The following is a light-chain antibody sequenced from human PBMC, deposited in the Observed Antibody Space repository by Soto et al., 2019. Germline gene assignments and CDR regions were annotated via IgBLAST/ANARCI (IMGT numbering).Light chain of an antibody. CDR1: QSINNW. CDR3: QQYHSYWP. CDR2: DAS. J-gene: IGKJ1*01. Sequence: DIQMTRSPSTLSASVGDRGTITCRASQSINNWLAWYQLKPGKAPKLLIYDASTLESGVPQRFSGSGSGTEFTLTISSLQTDDFSTSYCQQYHSYWPFGQGTKVDIK. V-gene: IGKV1-5*01.